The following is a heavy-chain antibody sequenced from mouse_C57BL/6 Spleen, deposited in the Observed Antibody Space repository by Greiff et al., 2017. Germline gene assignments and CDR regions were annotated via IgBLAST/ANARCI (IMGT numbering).Heavy chain of an antibody. V-gene: IGHV1-78*01. CDR1: GYTFTDHT. CDR3: ARDDGTDLAWFAD. J-gene: IGHJ3*01. CDR2: IYPRDGST. D-gene: IGHD2-12*01. Sequence: VQLQQSDAELVKPGASVKISCTVSGYTFTDHTIHWMKQRPEQGLEWIGSIYPRDGSTKYNEKFKGKATLTADKSSSTAYMQLNSLPSEDSAVYFCARDDGTDLAWFADWGQGTLVTVSA.